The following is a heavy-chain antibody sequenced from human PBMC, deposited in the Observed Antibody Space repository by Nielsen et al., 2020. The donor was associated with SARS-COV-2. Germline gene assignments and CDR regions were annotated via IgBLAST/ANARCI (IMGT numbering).Heavy chain of an antibody. CDR3: ARLSDLVLVVVDVYYYYGMDV. CDR2: IVVGSGNT. V-gene: IGHV1-58*01. J-gene: IGHJ6*02. D-gene: IGHD2-8*02. CDR1: GFTFTSSA. Sequence: SVKVSCKASGFTFTSSAVQWVRQARGQRLEWIGWIVVGSGNTNYAQKFQGRVTMTRDTSISTAYMELSRLRSDDTAVYYCARLSDLVLVVVDVYYYYGMDVWGQGTTVTVSS.